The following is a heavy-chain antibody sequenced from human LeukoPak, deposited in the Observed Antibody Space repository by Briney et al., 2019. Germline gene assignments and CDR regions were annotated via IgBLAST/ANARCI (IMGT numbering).Heavy chain of an antibody. D-gene: IGHD1-1*01. CDR3: AVDRYRHWYFDL. CDR2: IYHSGST. CDR1: GGSISSSNW. V-gene: IGHV4-4*02. Sequence: SETLSLTCVVSGGSISSSNWWSWVRQPPGKGLEWIGEIYHSGSTNYTPSLKSRVTISVDKSKNQFSLKLNSATAADTAVYYCAVDRYRHWYFDLWGRGTLVTVSS. J-gene: IGHJ2*01.